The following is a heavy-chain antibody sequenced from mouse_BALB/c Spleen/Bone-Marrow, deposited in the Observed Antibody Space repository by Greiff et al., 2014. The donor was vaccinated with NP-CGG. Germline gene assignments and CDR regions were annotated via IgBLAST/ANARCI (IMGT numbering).Heavy chain of an antibody. D-gene: IGHD3-2*01. V-gene: IGHV1S56*01. J-gene: IGHJ3*01. Sequence: QLQQSGPELVKPGALVKISCKASGYTFTSYDINWVKQRPGQGLELIVCIYPGDGSTKYNEKFKGKATLTADKSSSTAYMQLSSLTSENSAVYFCARSGDSSGYGFAYWGQGTLVTVSA. CDR3: ARSGDSSGYGFAY. CDR1: GYTFTSYD. CDR2: IYPGDGST.